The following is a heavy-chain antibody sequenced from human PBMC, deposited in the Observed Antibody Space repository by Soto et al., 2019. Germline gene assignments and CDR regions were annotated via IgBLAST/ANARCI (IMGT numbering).Heavy chain of an antibody. CDR3: APRAPAFDS. J-gene: IGHJ4*02. CDR2: ISTSKGDT. Sequence: QVQLVQSGPEVKKPGASVKVSCKTSGYPFTNFGIAWVRQAPGQGLEWMGWISTSKGDTKYAQKFQVRVTMTADTSPRSGSMALRSPRHADPALYSCAPRAPAFDSCGQGTLVPVSS. V-gene: IGHV1-18*01. CDR1: GYPFTNFG.